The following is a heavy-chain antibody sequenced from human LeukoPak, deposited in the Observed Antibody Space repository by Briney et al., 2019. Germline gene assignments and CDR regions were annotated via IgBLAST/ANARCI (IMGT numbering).Heavy chain of an antibody. V-gene: IGHV3-30*18. CDR1: GFTFSRNA. D-gene: IGHD5-18*01. CDR2: ISYDGKFA. J-gene: IGHJ5*02. Sequence: PGGSLRLSCAASGFTFSRNAMHWVRQAPGKGLEWVAVISYDGKFAYYEDSVKGRFTISRDNSKNTLYLQMNSLRAEDTAVYYCAKDGSSYGHNWFDPWGQGTLVTVSS. CDR3: AKDGSSYGHNWFDP.